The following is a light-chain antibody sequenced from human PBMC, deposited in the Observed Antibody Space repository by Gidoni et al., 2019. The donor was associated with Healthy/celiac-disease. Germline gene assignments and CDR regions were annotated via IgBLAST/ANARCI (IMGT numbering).Light chain of an antibody. CDR3: AEWDDSLNGPV. V-gene: IGLV1-44*01. Sequence: SVLTQPPSASGPPGQRVTIPCSGSSPNIGSNTVNWYQQLPGTAPKRLISSNNQRPSGVPDRFSGSKSGTSASLAISGLQSEDEADYYCAEWDDSLNGPVFGGGTNLTVL. CDR1: SPNIGSNT. CDR2: SNN. J-gene: IGLJ2*01.